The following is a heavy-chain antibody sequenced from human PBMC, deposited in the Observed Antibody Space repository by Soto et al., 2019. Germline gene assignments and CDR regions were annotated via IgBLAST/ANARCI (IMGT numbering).Heavy chain of an antibody. CDR1: GFTFSSYA. Sequence: QVQLVESGGGVVQPGRSLRLSCAASGFTFSSYAMHWVRQAPGKGLEWVAVISYDGSNKYYADSVKGRFTISRDNSKNTLYLQMNSLRAEDTAVYYCARGIVVVVAASPGIGFDCWGQGTLVTVSS. CDR3: ARGIVVVVAASPGIGFDC. J-gene: IGHJ4*02. V-gene: IGHV3-30-3*01. D-gene: IGHD2-15*01. CDR2: ISYDGSNK.